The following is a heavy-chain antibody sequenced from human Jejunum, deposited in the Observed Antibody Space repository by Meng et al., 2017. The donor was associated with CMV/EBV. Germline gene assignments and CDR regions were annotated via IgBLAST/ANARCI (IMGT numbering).Heavy chain of an antibody. D-gene: IGHD2-8*01. Sequence: YSMTWIRQAPGKGLEWISSISSNESVIYYGDSVKGRFTIARDNAKNSLHLQMGSLRAEDTAVYYCARGVWVGYCPNVFCFNNWFDPWGQGTLVTVSS. CDR3: ARGVWVGYCPNVFCFNNWFDP. J-gene: IGHJ5*02. V-gene: IGHV3-11*01. CDR1: YS. CDR2: ISSNESVI.